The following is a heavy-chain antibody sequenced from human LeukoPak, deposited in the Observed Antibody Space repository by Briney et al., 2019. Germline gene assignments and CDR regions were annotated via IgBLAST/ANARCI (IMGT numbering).Heavy chain of an antibody. V-gene: IGHV4-59*01. Sequence: SETLSLTCTVSGGSISSYYWSWIRQPPGKGLEWIGYIYYSGSTNYNPSPKSRVTISVDTSKNQFSLKLSSVTAADTAVYYCARDLAAAGTFYFDYWGQGTLVTVSS. CDR1: GGSISSYY. D-gene: IGHD6-13*01. CDR2: IYYSGST. CDR3: ARDLAAAGTFYFDY. J-gene: IGHJ4*02.